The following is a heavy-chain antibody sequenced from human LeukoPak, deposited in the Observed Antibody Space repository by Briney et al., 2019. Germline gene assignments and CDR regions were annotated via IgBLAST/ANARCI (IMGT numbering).Heavy chain of an antibody. CDR2: IYPGDSDT. CDR3: ARLPDSGYDPNWFDP. J-gene: IGHJ5*02. CDR1: GYSFTTYW. Sequence: GESLKISCKGSGYSFTTYWIGWVRQMPGKGLEWMGIIYPGDSDTRNSPSFQGQVTISADESISTGYLQWSSLKASDTAMYYCARLPDSGYDPNWFDPWGQGTLVTVSS. D-gene: IGHD5-12*01. V-gene: IGHV5-51*01.